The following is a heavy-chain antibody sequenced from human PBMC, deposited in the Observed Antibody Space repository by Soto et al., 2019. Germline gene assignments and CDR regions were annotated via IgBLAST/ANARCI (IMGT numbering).Heavy chain of an antibody. V-gene: IGHV4-34*01. J-gene: IGHJ4*02. D-gene: IGHD2-2*01. CDR1: GGSFSGYY. CDR2: INHSGST. Sequence: PSETLSLTCAVYGGSFSGYYWSWIRQPPGKGLEWIGEINHSGSTNYNPSLKSRVTISVDTSKNQFSLKLSSVTAADTAVYYCARGLIVVVPAAMTGFDYWGQGTLVTVSS. CDR3: ARGLIVVVPAAMTGFDY.